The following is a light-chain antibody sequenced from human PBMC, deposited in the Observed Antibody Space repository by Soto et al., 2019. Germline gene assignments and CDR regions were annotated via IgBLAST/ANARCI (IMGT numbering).Light chain of an antibody. CDR3: QQYNKWPLT. CDR1: QSLISS. J-gene: IGKJ4*01. Sequence: ETVLTQSPATVSVSPGGRVTLSCRASQSLISSLAWYQQKPGQAPRLLIYSGSTRATGIPARFSGRGSGTEFTLVISSLQPEDFAVYYCQQYNKWPLTFGGGTKVDIK. V-gene: IGKV3-15*01. CDR2: SGS.